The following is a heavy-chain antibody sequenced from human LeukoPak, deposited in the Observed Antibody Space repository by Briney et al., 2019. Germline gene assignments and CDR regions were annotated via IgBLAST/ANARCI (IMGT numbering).Heavy chain of an antibody. Sequence: GGSLRLSCAGSGFTFSNYAMTWVRQAPGKGLEWVSSVSGSGRNTFYPDSVKGRFTISRDNSKNTLYLQMNSLRAEDTAVYYCARDVRFSFDYWGQGTLVTVSS. V-gene: IGHV3-23*01. CDR1: GFTFSNYA. CDR2: VSGSGRNT. CDR3: ARDVRFSFDY. J-gene: IGHJ4*02. D-gene: IGHD3-3*01.